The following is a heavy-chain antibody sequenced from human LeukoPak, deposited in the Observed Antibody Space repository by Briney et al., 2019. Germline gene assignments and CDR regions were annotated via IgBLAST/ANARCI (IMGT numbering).Heavy chain of an antibody. V-gene: IGHV4-59*08. Sequence: PSETLSLTCTVTGGSISSYYWSWIRQPPGKGLEWIGYIYYSGSTNYNPSLKSRVTISVDTSKNQFSLKLSSVTAADTAVYYCARHAGRGQTYYYDSSGYSDASDIWGQGTMVTVSS. D-gene: IGHD3-22*01. J-gene: IGHJ3*02. CDR3: ARHAGRGQTYYYDSSGYSDASDI. CDR1: GGSISSYY. CDR2: IYYSGST.